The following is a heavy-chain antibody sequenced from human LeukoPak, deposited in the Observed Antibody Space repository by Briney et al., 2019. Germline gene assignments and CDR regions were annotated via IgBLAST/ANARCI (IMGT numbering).Heavy chain of an antibody. V-gene: IGHV3-48*01. J-gene: IGHJ4*02. CDR2: ISSSSSTI. CDR1: GSTFSSYS. CDR3: ASTLDIVATIEGDY. Sequence: GGSLRLSCAASGSTFSSYSMNWVRQAPGKGLEWVSYISSSSSTIYYADSVKGRFTISRDNAKNSLYLQMNSLRAEDTAVYYCASTLDIVATIEGDYWGQGTLVTVSS. D-gene: IGHD5-12*01.